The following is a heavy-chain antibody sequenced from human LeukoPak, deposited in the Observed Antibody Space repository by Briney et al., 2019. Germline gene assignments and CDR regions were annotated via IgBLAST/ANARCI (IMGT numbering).Heavy chain of an antibody. CDR3: ARGSSLAYYVDV. Sequence: AGGSLRLSCAASGFTFRNYAMSWVRQAPGKGLEWVSAISGSGGSTYYADSVKGRFTISRDNAKNTLYLQMNSLRAEDTAVYYCARGSSLAYYVDVWGKGTTVTVSS. CDR1: GFTFRNYA. J-gene: IGHJ6*03. CDR2: ISGSGGST. V-gene: IGHV3-23*01. D-gene: IGHD3-16*02.